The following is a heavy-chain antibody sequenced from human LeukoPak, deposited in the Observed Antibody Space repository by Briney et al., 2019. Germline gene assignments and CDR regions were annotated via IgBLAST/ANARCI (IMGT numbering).Heavy chain of an antibody. Sequence: SETLSLTCTVSGGSISSYYWSWIRQPAGKGLEWIGRIYTSGSTNYNPSLKSRVTISVDTSKNQFSLKLSSVTAADTAVYYCASSAYDSSGYYYWGQGTLVTVSS. CDR1: GGSISSYY. V-gene: IGHV4-4*07. CDR2: IYTSGST. D-gene: IGHD3-22*01. CDR3: ASSAYDSSGYYY. J-gene: IGHJ4*02.